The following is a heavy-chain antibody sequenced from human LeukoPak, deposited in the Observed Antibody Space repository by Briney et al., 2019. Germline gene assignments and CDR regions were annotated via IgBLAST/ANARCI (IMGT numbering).Heavy chain of an antibody. J-gene: IGHJ3*02. V-gene: IGHV1-69*13. Sequence: SVKVSCKASGGTFSSYAISWVRQAPGQGLEWMGGIVPIFGTANYAQKFQGRVTITADESTSTAYMELSSLRSEDTAVYYCAREKQLVLGAFDIWGQGTMVTVSS. CDR1: GGTFSSYA. D-gene: IGHD6-13*01. CDR2: IVPIFGTA. CDR3: AREKQLVLGAFDI.